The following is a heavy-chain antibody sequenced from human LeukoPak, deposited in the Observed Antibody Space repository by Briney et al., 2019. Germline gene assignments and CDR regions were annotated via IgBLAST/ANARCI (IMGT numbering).Heavy chain of an antibody. V-gene: IGHV3-33*01. CDR3: VRIPNGANFPNWFDP. J-gene: IGHJ5*02. Sequence: GGSLRLXCAASGFTFSSYGMHWVRQAPGKVLEWVAVIWYDGSNKYYADSVKGRFTISRDNSKNTLYLQMNSLRAEDTAIYYCVRIPNGANFPNWFDPWGQGTLVTVSS. CDR1: GFTFSSYG. D-gene: IGHD4/OR15-4a*01. CDR2: IWYDGSNK.